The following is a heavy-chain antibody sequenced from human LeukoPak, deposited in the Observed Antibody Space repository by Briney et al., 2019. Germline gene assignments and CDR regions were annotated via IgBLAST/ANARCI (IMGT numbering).Heavy chain of an antibody. D-gene: IGHD5-18*01. Sequence: QSGGSLRLSCAGAEFTLSNYWMSWVRQAPGKGLEWVANIRQDGNEKYYVDSVKGRFTISRDNAKNSLYLQMNSLRAEDTAVYYCARDGGTAMVMDFFNYGGQGTLVTVSS. CDR3: ARDGGTAMVMDFFNY. CDR2: IRQDGNEK. J-gene: IGHJ4*02. CDR1: EFTLSNYW. V-gene: IGHV3-7*01.